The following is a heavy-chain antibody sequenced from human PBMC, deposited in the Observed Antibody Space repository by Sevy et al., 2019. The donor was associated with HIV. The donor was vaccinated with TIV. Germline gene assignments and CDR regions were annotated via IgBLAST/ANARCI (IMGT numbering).Heavy chain of an antibody. V-gene: IGHV1-69*13. CDR3: ARGGGNGWYYFDY. Sequence: ASVKVSCKASGGIFRTYGISWVRQAPGQGPEWVGGTIPILGTTNYAQKFQGRVTISADEYTKTVHMELSSLRSEDTGVYYCARGGGNGWYYFDYWGQETLVTVSS. CDR2: TIPILGTT. J-gene: IGHJ4*02. CDR1: GGIFRTYG. D-gene: IGHD6-19*01.